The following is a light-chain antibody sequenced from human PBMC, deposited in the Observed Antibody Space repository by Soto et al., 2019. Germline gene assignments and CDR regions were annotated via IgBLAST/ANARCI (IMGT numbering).Light chain of an antibody. Sequence: DIQLTQSPSFLSASVGDRVTITCRASQGIRNYLAWYQQKPGRAPKLLIYIASTLQSGVPSRFSGSYSGTEFTLTITSLQPEDFATYYCQHVNSYPISFGQGTRLEIK. CDR1: QGIRNY. J-gene: IGKJ5*01. V-gene: IGKV1-9*01. CDR3: QHVNSYPIS. CDR2: IAS.